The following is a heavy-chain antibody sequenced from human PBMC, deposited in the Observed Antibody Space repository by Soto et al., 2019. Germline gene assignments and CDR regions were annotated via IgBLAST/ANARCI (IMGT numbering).Heavy chain of an antibody. CDR2: FFHSGST. CDR1: GVSISSYDHY. D-gene: IGHD1-26*01. J-gene: IGHJ5*02. V-gene: IGHV4-30-4*01. Sequence: QVQLQESGPGLVRPSQTLSLTCAVSGVSISSYDHYWSWIRQPPGKGLEWIGYFFHSGSTDYNPYLGSRLLVSGDTSKNHASLTLNSVTAADTAVYYCAREVMGSCSGGSGHNWFDPWGQGTLVIVSS. CDR3: AREVMGSCSGGSGHNWFDP.